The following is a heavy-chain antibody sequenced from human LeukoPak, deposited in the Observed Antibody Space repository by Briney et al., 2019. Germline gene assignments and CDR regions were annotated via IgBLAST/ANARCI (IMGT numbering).Heavy chain of an antibody. CDR1: GYTFTSYA. D-gene: IGHD2-2*01. Sequence: ASVKVSCKASGYTFTSYAMHWVRQAPGQRLEWMGWINAGNGNTKYSQEFQGRVTITRDTSASTAYMELSSLRSEDMAVYYCATESVVPAALDAFDIWGKGTMVTVSS. J-gene: IGHJ3*02. CDR2: INAGNGNT. CDR3: ATESVVPAALDAFDI. V-gene: IGHV1-3*03.